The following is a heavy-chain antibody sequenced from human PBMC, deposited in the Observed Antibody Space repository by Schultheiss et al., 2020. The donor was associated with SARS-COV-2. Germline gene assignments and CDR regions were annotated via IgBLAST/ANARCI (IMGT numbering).Heavy chain of an antibody. J-gene: IGHJ5*02. V-gene: IGHV3-30-3*01. CDR1: GFTFSSYA. CDR3: ARDLSLAAGRGYWFDP. CDR2: ISYDGSNK. D-gene: IGHD6-13*01. Sequence: GGSLRLSCAASGFTFSSYAMHWVRQAPGKGLEWVAVISYDGSNKYYADSVKGRFTISRDNSKNTLYLQMNSLRAEDTAVYYCARDLSLAAGRGYWFDPWGQGTLVTVSS.